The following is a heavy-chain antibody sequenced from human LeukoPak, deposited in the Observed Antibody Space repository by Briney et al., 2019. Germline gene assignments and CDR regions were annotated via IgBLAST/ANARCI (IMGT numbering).Heavy chain of an antibody. D-gene: IGHD1-7*01. Sequence: PGRSLRVSCTGSGFTFVDYAMGGVGQAPGKGLEWLSSIRRKTYEGTIDYAASVEGRFTISRDDSKSMAYLQMHSLKHEDSAIYYFTTLPGTTRWGQGTLVTVSS. CDR3: TTLPGTTR. J-gene: IGHJ4*02. CDR1: GFTFVDYA. V-gene: IGHV3-49*04. CDR2: IRRKTYEGTI.